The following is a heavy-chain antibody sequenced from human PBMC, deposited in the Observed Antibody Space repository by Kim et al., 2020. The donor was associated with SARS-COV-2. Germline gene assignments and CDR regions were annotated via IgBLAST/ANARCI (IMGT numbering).Heavy chain of an antibody. J-gene: IGHJ4*02. CDR1: GGSISSSSYY. Sequence: SETLSLTCTVSGGSISSSSYYWGWIRQPPGKGLEWIGSIDYSGSTYYNPSLKSRVIISVDTSKNQFSLKLSSVTAADTAVYYCARRERGYSYVGDLDYWGQGTLVTVSS. CDR3: ARRERGYSYVGDLDY. V-gene: IGHV4-39*01. D-gene: IGHD5-18*01. CDR2: IDYSGST.